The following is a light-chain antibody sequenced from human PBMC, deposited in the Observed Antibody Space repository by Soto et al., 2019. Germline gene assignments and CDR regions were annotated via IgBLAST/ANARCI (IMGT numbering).Light chain of an antibody. CDR1: QSVSSN. Sequence: EIVMAQSPATLSVSPGERATLSCRASQSVSSNLAWYQQKRGQAPRLLIYGASSRATGIPARFSGSGSGTEFTLTISSLQPDDFAVYYCQQRSNWPTFGQGTKVDIK. V-gene: IGKV3-15*01. J-gene: IGKJ1*01. CDR3: QQRSNWPT. CDR2: GAS.